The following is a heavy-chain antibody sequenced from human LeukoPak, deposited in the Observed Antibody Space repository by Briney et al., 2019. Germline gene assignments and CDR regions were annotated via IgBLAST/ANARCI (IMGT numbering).Heavy chain of an antibody. V-gene: IGHV4-31*03. CDR1: GGSISSGGYY. D-gene: IGHD3-22*01. CDR3: AREGEVYDSSGYYSPYFDY. J-gene: IGHJ4*02. Sequence: PSETLSLTCTVSGGSISSGGYYWSWIRQHPGKGLEWIGYIYYSGSTYYNPSLKSRVTISVDTSKNQFSLKLSSVTAADTAVYYCAREGEVYDSSGYYSPYFDYWGQGTLVTVSP. CDR2: IYYSGST.